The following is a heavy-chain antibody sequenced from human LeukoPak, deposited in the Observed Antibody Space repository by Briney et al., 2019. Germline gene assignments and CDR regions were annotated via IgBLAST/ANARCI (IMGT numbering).Heavy chain of an antibody. D-gene: IGHD3-3*01. V-gene: IGHV1-2*02. J-gene: IGHJ6*03. CDR2: ISPNTGDT. CDR1: GYTFTAYY. CDR3: ARSITIFGVVSGYYYYYMDV. Sequence: GASVKVSCKASGYTFTAYYIHWVRQAPGQGLEWMGRISPNTGDTTYAQKFQGRVTMTRDTSITTAYMELSRLRSEDTAVYYCARSITIFGVVSGYYYYYMDVWGKGTTVTVSS.